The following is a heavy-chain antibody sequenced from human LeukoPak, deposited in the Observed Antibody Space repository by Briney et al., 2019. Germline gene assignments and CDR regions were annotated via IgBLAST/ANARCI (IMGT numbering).Heavy chain of an antibody. Sequence: GGSLRLSCAASGFTFSSYAMSWVRQAPGKGLEWVSAISGSGGSTYYADSVKGRFTISRDNSKNTVYLQMNSLRAEDTAVYYCAKGRGQQLVYYFDYWGQGTLVTVSS. J-gene: IGHJ4*02. V-gene: IGHV3-23*01. D-gene: IGHD6-13*01. CDR3: AKGRGQQLVYYFDY. CDR2: ISGSGGST. CDR1: GFTFSSYA.